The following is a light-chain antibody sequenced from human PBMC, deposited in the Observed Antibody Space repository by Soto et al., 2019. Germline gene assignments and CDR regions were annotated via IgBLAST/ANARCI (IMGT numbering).Light chain of an antibody. CDR2: GAS. J-gene: IGKJ5*01. Sequence: VLSQPPGALSLSPERSATLSSNHTQTVSIPYLTWYQQKPGQAPRLLIFGASKRATGIPDRFSGSGSGRDFTLTISGLEPEDFAVYSCHQYGSEHLISFGHGTRLEI. CDR3: HQYGSEHLIS. CDR1: QTVSIPY. V-gene: IGKV3-20*01.